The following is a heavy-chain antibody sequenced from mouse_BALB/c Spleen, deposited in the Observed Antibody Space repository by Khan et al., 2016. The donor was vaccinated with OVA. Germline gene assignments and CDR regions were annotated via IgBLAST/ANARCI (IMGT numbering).Heavy chain of an antibody. V-gene: IGHV1-7*01. D-gene: IGHD2-14*01. CDR3: TRDRFDY. Sequence: QVQLQQSGAELAKPGASVKMSCKASGYTFTTYWMHWVKQRPGQGLEWIGYINPTSGYTDYNEKFKDRATLSADKSSSTAYLQLSSLTSEDSAVYDWTRDRFDYWGQGTTLTVSS. J-gene: IGHJ2*01. CDR2: INPTSGYT. CDR1: GYTFTTYW.